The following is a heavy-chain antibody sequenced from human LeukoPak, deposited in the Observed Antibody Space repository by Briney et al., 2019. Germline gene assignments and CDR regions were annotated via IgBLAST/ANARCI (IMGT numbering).Heavy chain of an antibody. D-gene: IGHD5-18*01. V-gene: IGHV3-33*08. CDR2: IWYDGSNK. CDR1: GFTFSSYW. J-gene: IGHJ4*02. Sequence: GGSLRLSCAASGFTFSSYWMNWVRQAPGKGPEWVAIIWYDGSNKYYAESVEGRFTISRDNSKNTLYLQMNSLRAEDTAVYSCARGLGYSYGYGIDYWGQGTLVIASS. CDR3: ARGLGYSYGYGIDY.